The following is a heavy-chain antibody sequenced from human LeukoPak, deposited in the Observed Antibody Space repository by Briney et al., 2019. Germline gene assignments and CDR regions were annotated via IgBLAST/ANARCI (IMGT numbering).Heavy chain of an antibody. Sequence: SETLSLTCTVSGGSISTYSWKWIRQSPGQGLEWIGYIKNNGGNYNNPSLMGRVTISLDTSKNQFSLKLTSVTAADTAVYYCARDAGGTWFDPWGQGTLVTVSS. CDR1: GGSISTYS. V-gene: IGHV4-59*01. J-gene: IGHJ5*02. CDR2: IKNNGGN. CDR3: ARDAGGTWFDP.